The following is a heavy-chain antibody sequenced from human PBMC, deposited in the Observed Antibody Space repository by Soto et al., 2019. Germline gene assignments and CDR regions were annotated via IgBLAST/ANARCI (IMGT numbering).Heavy chain of an antibody. Sequence: EVQLLESGGGLVQPGESLKISCAVSGFTFSSYAMSWVRQAPGQGLEWVSGISGTGRVTNYAESVKGRFTISRDNPKNTVSREMKSLRAEDTAVYYCAKDVHYDIVTGIEYFDHWGQGTLVTVSS. CDR3: AKDVHYDIVTGIEYFDH. J-gene: IGHJ1*01. CDR2: ISGTGRVT. CDR1: GFTFSSYA. D-gene: IGHD3-9*01. V-gene: IGHV3-23*01.